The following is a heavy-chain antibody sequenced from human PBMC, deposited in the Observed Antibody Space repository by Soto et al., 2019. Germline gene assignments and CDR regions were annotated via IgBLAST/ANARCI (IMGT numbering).Heavy chain of an antibody. Sequence: GGSLRLSCAASGFTFSSYSMKWVRQAPGKGLEWVSSISSSSSYIYYADSVKGRFTISRDNAKNSLYLQMNSLRAEDTAVYYCASGYSSSWTFDYWGQGTLVTVS. CDR1: GFTFSSYS. CDR2: ISSSSSYI. D-gene: IGHD6-13*01. CDR3: ASGYSSSWTFDY. J-gene: IGHJ4*02. V-gene: IGHV3-21*01.